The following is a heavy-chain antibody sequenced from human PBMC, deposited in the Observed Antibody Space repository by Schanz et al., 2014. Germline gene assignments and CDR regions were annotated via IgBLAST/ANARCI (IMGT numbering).Heavy chain of an antibody. CDR2: ISGSGGST. Sequence: EVQLVESGGGLVKPGGSLRLSCAASGFTFSSYGMHWVRQAPGKGLEWVSAISGSGGSTYYAGSVKGRFSISRDYSKNTLYLQMSSLRAEDTAIYYCAKLSSSGRLAGYFDYWGQGALVTVSS. CDR1: GFTFSSYG. J-gene: IGHJ4*02. CDR3: AKLSSSGRLAGYFDY. V-gene: IGHV3-23*04. D-gene: IGHD6-19*01.